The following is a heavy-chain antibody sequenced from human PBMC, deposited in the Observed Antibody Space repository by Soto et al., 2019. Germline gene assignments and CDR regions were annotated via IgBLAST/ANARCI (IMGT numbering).Heavy chain of an antibody. D-gene: IGHD3-3*01. CDR2: FIPVYRTL. Sequence: ASVKVSCKASGGSFGKSAINWVRQTPGQGLEWLGGFIPVYRTLNYAQKFQGRVTITADESTGTAYMTLSSLASDDTAVYYCATGLIWIGYFTVDSWGQGTRVTVYS. V-gene: IGHV1-69*13. J-gene: IGHJ4*02. CDR1: GGSFGKSA. CDR3: ATGLIWIGYFTVDS.